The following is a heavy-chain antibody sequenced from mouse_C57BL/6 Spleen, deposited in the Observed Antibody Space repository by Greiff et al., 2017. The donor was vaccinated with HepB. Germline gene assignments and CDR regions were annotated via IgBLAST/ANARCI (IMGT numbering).Heavy chain of an antibody. Sequence: VQLKQSGAELVRPGASVKLSCTASGFNIKDDYMHWVKQRPEQGLEWIGWIDPENGDTEYASKFQGKATITADTSSNTAYLQLSSLTSEDTAVYYCTGGSSYGAMDYWGQGTSVTVSS. V-gene: IGHV14-4*01. CDR3: TGGSSYGAMDY. CDR1: GFNIKDDY. CDR2: IDPENGDT. J-gene: IGHJ4*01. D-gene: IGHD1-1*01.